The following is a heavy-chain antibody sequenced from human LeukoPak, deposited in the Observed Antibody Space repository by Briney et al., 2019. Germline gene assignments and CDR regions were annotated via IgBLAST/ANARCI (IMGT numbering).Heavy chain of an antibody. CDR2: VNTDGGT. CDR1: GFTFSNYA. V-gene: IGHV3-74*01. D-gene: IGHD6-13*01. J-gene: IGHJ4*02. CDR3: ARGSWSAAGTSIDY. Sequence: GGSLRLSCAASGFTFSNYALSWVRQAPGKGLVWVSRVNTDGGTSYADSVKGRFTISRDNAKNTLYLQMNSLRVEDTAVYYCARGSWSAAGTSIDYWGQGTLVTVSS.